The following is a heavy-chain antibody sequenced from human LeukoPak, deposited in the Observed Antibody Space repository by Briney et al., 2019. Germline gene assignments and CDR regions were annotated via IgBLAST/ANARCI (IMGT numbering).Heavy chain of an antibody. Sequence: TGGSLRLSCVVSGFSFEHYGMHWVRQAPGKGLEWLSRISTFGDDASYADSVKGRFTISRDNTKGSLYLQMNNLTSDDSGLYYCAKDQAYFYDNRGLSWGQGTLVTVSS. CDR2: ISTFGDDA. CDR1: GFSFEHYG. CDR3: AKDQAYFYDNRGLS. D-gene: IGHD3-22*01. V-gene: IGHV3-43*02. J-gene: IGHJ4*01.